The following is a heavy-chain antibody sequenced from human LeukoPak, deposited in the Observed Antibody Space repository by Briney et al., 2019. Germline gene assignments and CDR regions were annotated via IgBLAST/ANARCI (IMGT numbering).Heavy chain of an antibody. V-gene: IGHV1-46*01. CDR3: ARALGMGIAAAGHPSGYMDV. D-gene: IGHD6-13*01. Sequence: ASVKVSCKASGYTFTSYYMHWVRQAPGQGLEWMGIINPSGGSTSYAQKFQGRVTMTRDTSTSTVYMELSSLRSEDTAVYYCARALGMGIAAAGHPSGYMDVWGKGTTVTISS. J-gene: IGHJ6*03. CDR1: GYTFTSYY. CDR2: INPSGGST.